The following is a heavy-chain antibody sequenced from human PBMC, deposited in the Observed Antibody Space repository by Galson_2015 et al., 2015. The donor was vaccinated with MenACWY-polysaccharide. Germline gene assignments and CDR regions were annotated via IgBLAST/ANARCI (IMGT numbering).Heavy chain of an antibody. CDR3: ARTYCSRTSCSGPYY. Sequence: LRLYCAASGFTFSSYAIHWVRQAPGKGLEWVAVISYDGSNKYYADSVKGRFTISRDNSKNTMYVQMNSLRAEDTAVYYCARTYCSRTSCSGPYYWGQGTLVTVSS. CDR1: GFTFSSYA. D-gene: IGHD2-2*01. J-gene: IGHJ4*02. V-gene: IGHV3-30-3*01. CDR2: ISYDGSNK.